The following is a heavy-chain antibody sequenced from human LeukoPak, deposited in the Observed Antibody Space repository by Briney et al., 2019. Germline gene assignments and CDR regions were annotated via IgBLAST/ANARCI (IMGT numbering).Heavy chain of an antibody. J-gene: IGHJ2*01. CDR1: GGSISSGGYS. V-gene: IGHV4-30-2*01. CDR3: ARVLWYFDL. CDR2: IYHSGGT. Sequence: SQTLSLTCAVSGGSISSGGYSWSWIRQPPGKGLEWIGYIYHSGGTYYNPSLKSRVTISVDRSKNQFSLKLSFVTAADTAVYYCARVLWYFDLWGRGTLVTVSS.